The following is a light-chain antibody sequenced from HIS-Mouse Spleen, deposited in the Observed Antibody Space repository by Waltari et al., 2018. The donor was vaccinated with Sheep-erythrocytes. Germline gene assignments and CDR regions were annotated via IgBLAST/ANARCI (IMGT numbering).Light chain of an antibody. CDR1: SSDVGCYNY. CDR2: DVS. J-gene: IGLJ1*01. Sequence: QSALTQPRSVSGSPGQSVTIHCTGTSSDVGCYNYVSWYQQHPVQATKLLIYDVSKRPSGVPDRFSGSKSGNTASLTISGLQAEDEADYYCCSYAGSYNHVFATGTKVTVL. CDR3: CSYAGSYNHV. V-gene: IGLV2-11*01.